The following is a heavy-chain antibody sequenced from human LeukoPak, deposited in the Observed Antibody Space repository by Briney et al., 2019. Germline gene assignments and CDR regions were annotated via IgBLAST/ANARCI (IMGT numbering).Heavy chain of an antibody. CDR3: ARRGSGYGYDY. V-gene: IGHV3-23*01. J-gene: IGHJ4*02. CDR1: GFTFSSYA. CDR2: VSGSSGSA. Sequence: GGSLRLSCAASGFTFSSYAMNWVRQAPGKGLEWVSAVSGSSGSAYYADSVKGRFTISRDNSKNTLYLQMNSLRAEDTAVYYCARRGSGYGYDYWGQGTLVTVSS. D-gene: IGHD5-18*01.